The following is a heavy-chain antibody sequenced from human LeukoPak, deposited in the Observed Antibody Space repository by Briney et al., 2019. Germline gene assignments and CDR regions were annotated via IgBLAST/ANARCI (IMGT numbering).Heavy chain of an antibody. J-gene: IGHJ5*02. CDR3: ARHWGIPRQQLVPNWFDP. V-gene: IGHV4-59*08. CDR1: GASITSYY. Sequence: SETLSLTCTVSGASITSYYWTWIRQPPGKGLEWIGYISYSGSTNYNPSLKSRVTISVDTSKNQFSLKLSSVTAADTAVYYCARHWGIPRQQLVPNWFDPGGRGTLVTVPS. CDR2: ISYSGST. D-gene: IGHD6-13*01.